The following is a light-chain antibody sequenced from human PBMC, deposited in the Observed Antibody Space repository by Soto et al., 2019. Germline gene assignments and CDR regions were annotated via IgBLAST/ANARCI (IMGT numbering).Light chain of an antibody. J-gene: IGLJ1*01. V-gene: IGLV2-14*01. CDR3: SSYTSISTYV. CDR1: SSDVGGYNF. Sequence: SVLTQPAPLSGSPGQSITISCTGTSSDVGGYNFVSWYQQHPDKAPKLMIYDVTNRPSGVSNRFSGSKSGNTASLSISGLQAEDEADYYCSSYTSISTYVFGTGTKVTVL. CDR2: DVT.